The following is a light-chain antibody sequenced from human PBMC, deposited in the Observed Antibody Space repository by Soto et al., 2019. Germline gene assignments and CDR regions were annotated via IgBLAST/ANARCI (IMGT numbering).Light chain of an antibody. V-gene: IGKV1-39*01. J-gene: IGKJ5*01. CDR3: QQSHSTPIT. CDR1: QSIDNY. CDR2: AAS. Sequence: DIQMTQSPSSLSASVGDRVTITFRASQSIDNYLHWYQQKPGKAPQLLIYAASNLQSGVPARFSGSRSGTEFTLTINSLQPEDFATYYCQQSHSTPITFGQGTRLEIK.